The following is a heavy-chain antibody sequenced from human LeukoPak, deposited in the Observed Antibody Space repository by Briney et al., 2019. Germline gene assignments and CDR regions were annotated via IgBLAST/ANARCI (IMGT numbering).Heavy chain of an antibody. Sequence: SETLSLTCTVSGGSISRSSYYWGWIRQPPGKGPEWIGSISYSGSTYYNPSLKSRVTISVDTSKNQFSLKVSSVTAADTAVYYCARTAVANDYWGQGTLVTVSS. CDR2: ISYSGST. J-gene: IGHJ4*02. D-gene: IGHD6-19*01. CDR1: GGSISRSSYY. CDR3: ARTAVANDY. V-gene: IGHV4-39*01.